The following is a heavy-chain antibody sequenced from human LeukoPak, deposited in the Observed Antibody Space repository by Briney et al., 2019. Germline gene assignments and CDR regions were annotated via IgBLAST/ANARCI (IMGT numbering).Heavy chain of an antibody. V-gene: IGHV3-23*01. CDR1: GFTFSSYA. CDR3: AKEYSSGWNDY. J-gene: IGHJ4*02. D-gene: IGHD6-19*01. CDR2: ISGSGGST. Sequence: GGSLRLSCAASGFTFSSYAMSWVRQAPGKGLEWVSAISGSGGSTYYADSVKGRFTISRDNSKSTFYLQMNNLRAEDTAVYYCAKEYSSGWNDYWGQGTLVTVSS.